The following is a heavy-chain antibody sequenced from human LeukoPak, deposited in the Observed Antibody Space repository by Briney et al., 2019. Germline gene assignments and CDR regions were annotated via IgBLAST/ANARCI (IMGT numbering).Heavy chain of an antibody. Sequence: PGESLKISCKGSGYIFSSYWIGWVRQMPGEGLEWMGIIYPGDSDTRYSPSFQGQVTISADKSISTAHLQWSSLQASDTAMYYCSRGVVGATLFDYWGQGTLVTVSS. CDR1: GYIFSSYW. J-gene: IGHJ4*02. D-gene: IGHD1-26*01. V-gene: IGHV5-51*01. CDR3: SRGVVGATLFDY. CDR2: IYPGDSDT.